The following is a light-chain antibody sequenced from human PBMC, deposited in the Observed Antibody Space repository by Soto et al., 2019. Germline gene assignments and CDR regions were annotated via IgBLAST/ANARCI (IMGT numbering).Light chain of an antibody. Sequence: DLVMTQTPDSLAVSLVARATINCKSSQTISYSSNNRNYLGWYQQKPGQPPKLLIFWASTRHSGVHDRFSGSGSKRDFSLSISSLQSEGVAVYYCQQYYSASYTFGQGTYLEIK. CDR3: QQYYSASYT. CDR2: WAS. CDR1: QTISYSSNNRNY. V-gene: IGKV4-1*01. J-gene: IGKJ2*01.